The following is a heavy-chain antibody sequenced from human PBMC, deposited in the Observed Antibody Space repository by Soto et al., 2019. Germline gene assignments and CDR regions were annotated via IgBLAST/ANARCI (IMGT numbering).Heavy chain of an antibody. CDR1: GFTFSTYA. V-gene: IGHV3-23*01. Sequence: EVQLLESGGGLVQPGGSLRLSCAASGFTFSTYAMSWVRQAPGKGLEFVSDVAGDGGNRKYGASVQGRFTIFRDNSKNTVYLQMNSLRAEDTAVYYCAKDRVPCDGKLALDFWGQGTLITVAS. D-gene: IGHD1-1*01. CDR2: VAGDGGNR. J-gene: IGHJ4*02. CDR3: AKDRVPCDGKLALDF.